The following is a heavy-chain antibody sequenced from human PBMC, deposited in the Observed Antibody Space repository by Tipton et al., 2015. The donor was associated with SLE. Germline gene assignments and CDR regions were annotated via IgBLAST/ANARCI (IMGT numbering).Heavy chain of an antibody. CDR1: GGSISSGGYS. D-gene: IGHD2-2*01. Sequence: TLSLTCAVSGGSISSGGYSWSWIRQPPGKGLEWIGEINHSGSTNYNPSLKSRVTISVDTSKNQFSLKLSSVTAADTAVYYCAREEDDYQTGYWGQGTLVTVSS. V-gene: IGHV4-30-2*01. CDR3: AREEDDYQTGY. J-gene: IGHJ4*02. CDR2: INHSGST.